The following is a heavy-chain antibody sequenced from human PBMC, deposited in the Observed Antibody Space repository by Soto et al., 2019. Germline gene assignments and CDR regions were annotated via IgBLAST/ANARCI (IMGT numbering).Heavy chain of an antibody. CDR2: ISYDGSNK. J-gene: IGHJ6*02. CDR1: GFTFRIYA. Sequence: QVHLVESGGGVVQPGRSLRLSCAASGFTFRIYAMHWVRQAPGKGLECVAVISYDGSNKFYRDSVKGRLTISRDNSKNTLYLPINSLRYEDTAVYYCARGDREDIAVVVVARPGEYGVDVWGQGTTVTVSS. D-gene: IGHD2-15*01. CDR3: ARGDREDIAVVVVARPGEYGVDV. V-gene: IGHV3-30-3*01.